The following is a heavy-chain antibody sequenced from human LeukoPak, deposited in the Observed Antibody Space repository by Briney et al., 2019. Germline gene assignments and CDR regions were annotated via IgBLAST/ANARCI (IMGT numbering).Heavy chain of an antibody. Sequence: SETLSLTCTVSGGSISSSSYYWGWIRQPPGKGLEWIGSIYYSGSTYYNPSLKSRVTISVDKSKNQFSLKLSSVTAADTAVYYCARVVRGWGDWFDPWGQGTLVTVSS. CDR3: ARVVRGWGDWFDP. CDR2: IYYSGST. CDR1: GGSISSSSYY. D-gene: IGHD3-10*01. V-gene: IGHV4-39*07. J-gene: IGHJ5*02.